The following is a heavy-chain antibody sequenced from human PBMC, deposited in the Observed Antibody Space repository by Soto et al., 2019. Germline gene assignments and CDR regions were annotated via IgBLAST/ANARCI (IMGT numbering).Heavy chain of an antibody. CDR1: GGSFSGYY. Sequence: SQTLSLTCAVYGGSFSGYYWSCIRQPPGKGLEWIGEINHSGSTNYNPSLKSRVTISVDKSKNQFSLKLSSVTAADTAVYYCASPLRGYWGQGTLVTVSS. V-gene: IGHV4-34*01. CDR2: INHSGST. CDR3: ASPLRGY. J-gene: IGHJ4*02.